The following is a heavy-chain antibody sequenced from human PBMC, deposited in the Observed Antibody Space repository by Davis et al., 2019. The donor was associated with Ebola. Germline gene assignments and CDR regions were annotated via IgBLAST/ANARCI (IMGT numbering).Heavy chain of an antibody. V-gene: IGHV4-30-4*07. CDR1: GGFVSSGGYS. CDR2: YYYTGTT. CDR3: ARGNWVPPYYYYYGMDV. J-gene: IGHJ6*02. Sequence: LRLSCAVSGGFVSSGGYSWSWIRQPPGKGLEWIGYYYYTGTTYYNPSLKSRVTISVDTSKNQFSLKLSSVTAADTAVYYCARGNWVPPYYYYYGMDVWGQGTTVTVSS. D-gene: IGHD7-27*01.